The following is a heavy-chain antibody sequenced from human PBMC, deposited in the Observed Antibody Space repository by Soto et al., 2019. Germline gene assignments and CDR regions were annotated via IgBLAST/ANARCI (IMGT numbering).Heavy chain of an antibody. CDR1: GFTFSSYA. V-gene: IGHV3-23*01. CDR3: AKVRSSWVSFPFDY. D-gene: IGHD6-13*01. Sequence: PGGSLRLSCAASGFTFSSYAMSWVRQAPGKGLEWVSAISGSGGSTYYADSVKGRFTISRDNSKNTLYLQMNSLRAEDTAVYYRAKVRSSWVSFPFDYWGQGTLVTVSS. J-gene: IGHJ4*02. CDR2: ISGSGGST.